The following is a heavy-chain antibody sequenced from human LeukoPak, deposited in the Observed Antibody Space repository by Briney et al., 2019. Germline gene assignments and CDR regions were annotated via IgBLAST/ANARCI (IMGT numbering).Heavy chain of an antibody. D-gene: IGHD6-13*01. CDR3: AGVDSSSAFDP. CDR2: IKQDGSEK. Sequence: GGSLRLSCAASGFTFSSYWMSWVRQAPGKGLEWVANIKQDGSEKYYVDSVKGRFTISRDNAKNSLYLQMNSLRAEDTAVYYCAGVDSSSAFDPWGQGTLVTVSS. CDR1: GFTFSSYW. V-gene: IGHV3-7*01. J-gene: IGHJ5*02.